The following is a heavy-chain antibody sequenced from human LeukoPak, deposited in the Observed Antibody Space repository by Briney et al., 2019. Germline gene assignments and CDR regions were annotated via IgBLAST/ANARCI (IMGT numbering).Heavy chain of an antibody. CDR1: GFTVSRND. V-gene: IGHV3-53*01. D-gene: IGHD6-19*01. CDR2: IYTGGSA. Sequence: GGSLRLSCAASGFTVSRNDMSWVRQAPGKGPEWVSLIYTGGSAYYADSVKGRFTISRDNSKNTLYLQMNSLRAEDTAVYYCAKPYSSGFRLTPPTDYWGQGTLVTVSS. CDR3: AKPYSSGFRLTPPTDY. J-gene: IGHJ4*02.